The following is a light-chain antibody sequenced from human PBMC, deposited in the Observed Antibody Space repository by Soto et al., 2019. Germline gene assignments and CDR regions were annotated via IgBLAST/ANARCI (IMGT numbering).Light chain of an antibody. Sequence: QSVLTQPASVSGSPGQSITISCTGTSSDVGGYKCVSWYQHHPGKAPKLMIYDDSNRPPGVSNRFSGSKSGNTASLTISGLQAEDEADYYCSSYTSSSTVSFGGGTKVTVL. V-gene: IGLV2-14*03. J-gene: IGLJ2*01. CDR2: DDS. CDR1: SSDVGGYKC. CDR3: SSYTSSSTVS.